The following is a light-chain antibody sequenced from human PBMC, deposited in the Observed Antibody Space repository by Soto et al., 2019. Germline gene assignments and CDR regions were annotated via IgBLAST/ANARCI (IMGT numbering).Light chain of an antibody. CDR3: QSYDSSLSGYV. J-gene: IGLJ1*01. V-gene: IGLV1-40*01. Sequence: QSVLTQPPSVSGAPGQRVTISCTGSGSNIGAGYDVHWYQQLPGTAPKLLIFANIIRPSGVPDRFSGSKSGASASLAITGLRAEDEADYYCQSYDSSLSGYVFGTGTKVPV. CDR2: ANI. CDR1: GSNIGAGYD.